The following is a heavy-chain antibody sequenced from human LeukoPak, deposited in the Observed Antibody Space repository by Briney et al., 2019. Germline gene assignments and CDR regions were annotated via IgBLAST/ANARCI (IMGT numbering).Heavy chain of an antibody. V-gene: IGHV1-69*06. Sequence: GASVKVSCKASGGTFSSYAISWVRQAPGQGLEWMGGIIPIFGTANYAQKFQGRVTMTEDTSTDTAYMELSSLRSEDTAVYYCATDPFGAYSSMGDFDYWGQGTLVTVSS. CDR3: ATDPFGAYSSMGDFDY. J-gene: IGHJ4*02. D-gene: IGHD6-19*01. CDR1: GGTFSSYA. CDR2: IIPIFGTA.